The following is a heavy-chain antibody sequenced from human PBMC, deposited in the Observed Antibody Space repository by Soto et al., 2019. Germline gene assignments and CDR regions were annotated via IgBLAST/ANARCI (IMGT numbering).Heavy chain of an antibody. V-gene: IGHV2-5*02. CDR1: GFSLTTSGVG. CDR2: IYWDDDK. CDR3: AHRVLRTVFGLVTTTAIYFDF. D-gene: IGHD3-3*01. J-gene: IGHJ4*02. Sequence: QITLKESGPTVVKPTETLTLTCTFSGFSLTTSGVGVGWVRQSPGKAPEWLALIYWDDDKRYSTSLKSRLPITKDISKNQVVLTMANVDPADTATYYCAHRVLRTVFGLVTTTAIYFDFWGQGTPVVVSS.